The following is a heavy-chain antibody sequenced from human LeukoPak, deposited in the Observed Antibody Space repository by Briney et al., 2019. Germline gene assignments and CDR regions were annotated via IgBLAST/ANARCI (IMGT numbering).Heavy chain of an antibody. V-gene: IGHV3-43D*04. CDR2: ISWDGGST. D-gene: IGHD3-3*01. Sequence: GGSLRLSCAASGFTFDDYAMHWVRQAPGKGLEWVSLISWDGGSTYYADSVKGRFTISRDNSKNSLYLQMNSLRAEDTALYYCAKGASAIFGVVTSGAYFDSWGQGTLVTVSS. J-gene: IGHJ4*02. CDR1: GFTFDDYA. CDR3: AKGASAIFGVVTSGAYFDS.